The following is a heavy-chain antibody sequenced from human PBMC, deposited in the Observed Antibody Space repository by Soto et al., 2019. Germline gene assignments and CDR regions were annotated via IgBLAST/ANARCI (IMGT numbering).Heavy chain of an antibody. CDR2: INHSGST. V-gene: IGHV4-34*01. J-gene: IGHJ3*01. Sequence: PSETLSLTCAVYGGSFSGYYWSWIRQPPGKGLEWIGEINHSGSTNYNPSLKSRVTISVDTSKNQFSLKLSSVTAADTAVYYCARGPHNTYYYDSGVYYYGVFDFGAKGKRVTVPS. CDR3: ARGPHNTYYYDSGVYYYGVFDF. CDR1: GGSFSGYY. D-gene: IGHD3-22*01.